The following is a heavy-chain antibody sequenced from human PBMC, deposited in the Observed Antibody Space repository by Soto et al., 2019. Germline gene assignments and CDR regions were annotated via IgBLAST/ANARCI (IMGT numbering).Heavy chain of an antibody. CDR1: GYSFTTYW. J-gene: IGHJ4*02. D-gene: IGHD6-6*01. V-gene: IGHV5-51*01. CDR2: VYPDDSDT. CDR3: ARHMSQQVVPDY. Sequence: GESLKISCKGSGYSFTTYWIGWVRQMPGKGLEWMGIVYPDDSDTRYSPSFQGQVTISADKSISTAYLQWSSLKASDTAMCYCARHMSQQVVPDYWGQGTLVTVSS.